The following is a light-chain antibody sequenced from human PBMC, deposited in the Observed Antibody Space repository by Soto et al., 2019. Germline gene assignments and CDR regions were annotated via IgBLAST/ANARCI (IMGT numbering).Light chain of an antibody. J-gene: IGLJ1*01. V-gene: IGLV2-23*01. Sequence: QSVLTQPASVSGSPGQSITISCTGTSSDVGNYNLVSWYQQHPGKAPKLMIYEGTKRPSGVSDRFSGSKSGNTASLTISGLQAEDEADYYCCSYAGSNNFVFGTGTKLTVL. CDR1: SSDVGNYNL. CDR3: CSYAGSNNFV. CDR2: EGT.